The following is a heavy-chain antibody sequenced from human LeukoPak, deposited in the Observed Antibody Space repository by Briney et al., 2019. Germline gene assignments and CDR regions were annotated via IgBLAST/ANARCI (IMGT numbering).Heavy chain of an antibody. J-gene: IGHJ6*02. V-gene: IGHV1-18*01. CDR1: GYTFTSYG. Sequence: ASVKVSCKASGYTFTSYGISWVRQAPGQGLEWMGWISAYNGNTNYAQKLQGRVTMTTDTSTSTAYMELRSLRSDDTAVYYCARAGHSGYYSHDYCYGMDVWGQGTTVTVSS. CDR3: ARAGHSGYYSHDYCYGMDV. CDR2: ISAYNGNT. D-gene: IGHD3-22*01.